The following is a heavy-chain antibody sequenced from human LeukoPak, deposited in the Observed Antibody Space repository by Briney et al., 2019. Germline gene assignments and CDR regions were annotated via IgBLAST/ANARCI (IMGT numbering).Heavy chain of an antibody. D-gene: IGHD4-23*01. CDR3: VRDADGGNSWFDS. J-gene: IGHJ5*01. CDR1: GFVFSTHS. V-gene: IGHV3-21*01. CDR2: ISSSNGDI. Sequence: PGGSLRLSCAASGFVFSTHSMNWVRQAPGKGLEWVSWISSSNGDIYYADSARGRFTISRDDAKKSLYLQMNSLRAEDTAVYYCVRDADGGNSWFDSWGQGTLVTVSS.